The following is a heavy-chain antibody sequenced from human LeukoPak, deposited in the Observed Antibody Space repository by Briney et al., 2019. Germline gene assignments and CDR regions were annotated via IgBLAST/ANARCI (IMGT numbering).Heavy chain of an antibody. J-gene: IGHJ4*02. CDR3: AKDKGAKYGSGYHDY. CDR2: ISWDGGST. D-gene: IGHD3-10*01. Sequence: GGSLRLSCAASGFTFSSYTMHWVRQAPGKGLEWVSLISWDGGSTYYADSVKGRFTISRDNSKNSLYLQMNSLRTEDTALYYCAKDKGAKYGSGYHDYWGQGTLVTVSS. CDR1: GFTFSSYT. V-gene: IGHV3-43*01.